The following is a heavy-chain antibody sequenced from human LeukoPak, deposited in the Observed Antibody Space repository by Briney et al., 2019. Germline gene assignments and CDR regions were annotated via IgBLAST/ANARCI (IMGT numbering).Heavy chain of an antibody. J-gene: IGHJ4*02. CDR3: AKTILGAAVDY. CDR2: IYSGGST. Sequence: PGGSLRLSCAASGFTVSSNYMSWVRQAPGKGLEWVSVIYSGGSTYYADSVKGRFTISRDNSKNTLYLQMNSLRAEDTAVYYCAKTILGAAVDYWGQGTLVTVSS. D-gene: IGHD6-13*01. CDR1: GFTVSSNY. V-gene: IGHV3-53*01.